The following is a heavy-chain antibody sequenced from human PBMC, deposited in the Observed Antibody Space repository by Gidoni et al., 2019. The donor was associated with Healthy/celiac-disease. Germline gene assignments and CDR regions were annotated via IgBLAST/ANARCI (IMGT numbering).Heavy chain of an antibody. CDR2: IDRDDDK. CDR3: ARVSGDPLFDY. CDR1: GFSLSTSGMC. J-gene: IGHJ4*02. Sequence: QVTLRESGPALAKPTQTLTLTCTFAGFSLSTSGMCVSWIRQPPGKALEWLALIDRDDDKYYSTSLKNRLTISKYTSKNQVVLTMTNMDPVDTATYYFARVSGDPLFDYWGQGTLVTVSS. D-gene: IGHD7-27*01. V-gene: IGHV2-70*01.